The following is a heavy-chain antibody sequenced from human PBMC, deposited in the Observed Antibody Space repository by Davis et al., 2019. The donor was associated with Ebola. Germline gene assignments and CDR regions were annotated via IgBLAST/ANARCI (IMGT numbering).Heavy chain of an antibody. Sequence: MPGGSLRLSCAVYGGSFSGYYWSWIRQPPGKGLEWIGEINHSGSTNYNPSLKSRVTISVDTSKNQFSLKLSSVTAADTAVYYCARSGVVVTTGWFDPWGQGTLVTVSS. CDR3: ARSGVVVTTGWFDP. D-gene: IGHD3-22*01. V-gene: IGHV4-34*01. CDR1: GGSFSGYY. CDR2: INHSGST. J-gene: IGHJ5*02.